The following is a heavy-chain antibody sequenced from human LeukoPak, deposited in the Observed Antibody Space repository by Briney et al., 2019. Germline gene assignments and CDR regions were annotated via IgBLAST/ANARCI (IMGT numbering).Heavy chain of an antibody. J-gene: IGHJ3*02. Sequence: GGSLRLSCASSGFTFSTYGMTWIRQAPGKGLEWGSSISGSGGNTYYTASVQGRFTISRDNSKTTLYLQMNSMRAEDTAVYFFQETDAIRDFDWFDAFDIWGQGTMVTVSS. CDR3: QETDAIRDFDWFDAFDI. V-gene: IGHV3-23*01. CDR2: ISGSGGNT. CDR1: GFTFSTYG. D-gene: IGHD3-9*01.